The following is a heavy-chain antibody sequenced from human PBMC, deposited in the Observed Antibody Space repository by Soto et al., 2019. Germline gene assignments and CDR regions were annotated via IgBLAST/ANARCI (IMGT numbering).Heavy chain of an antibody. V-gene: IGHV2-70*01. J-gene: IGHJ4*02. D-gene: IGHD3-22*01. CDR1: GFSLSTSGMC. CDR3: ARIQKCYYDSSGYWHYFDY. CDR2: IDWDDDK. Sequence: SGPTLVNPTQTLTLTCTFSGFSLSTSGMCVSWIRQPPGKALEWLALIDWDDDKYYSTSLKTRLTISKDTPKNQVVLTMTNMDPVDTATYYCARIQKCYYDSSGYWHYFDYWGQGTLVTVSS.